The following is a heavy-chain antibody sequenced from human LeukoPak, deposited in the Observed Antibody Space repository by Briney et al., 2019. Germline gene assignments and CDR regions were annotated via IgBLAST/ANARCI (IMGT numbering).Heavy chain of an antibody. Sequence: PGGSLRLSCAASGFTFSSYAMSWVRQAPGKGLEWVSAISGSGGSTYYADSVKGRFTISRDNSKDTLFLQMNSLRAEDTAIYYCASSWFGEHYWGQGTLVTVSS. CDR2: ISGSGGST. CDR1: GFTFSSYA. CDR3: ASSWFGEHY. J-gene: IGHJ4*02. D-gene: IGHD3-10*01. V-gene: IGHV3-23*01.